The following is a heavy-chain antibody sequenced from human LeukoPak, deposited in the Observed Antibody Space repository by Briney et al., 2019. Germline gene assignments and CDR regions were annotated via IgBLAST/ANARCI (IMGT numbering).Heavy chain of an antibody. CDR1: GHTFTSYY. D-gene: IGHD6-25*01. V-gene: IGHV1-46*01. CDR3: ARGTYSSAYYYYYMDV. Sequence: ASVKVSCKASGHTFTSYYMHWVRQAPGQGLEWMGIINPSGGSTSYAQKFQGRVTMTRDMSTSTVYMELSSLRSEDTAVYYCARGTYSSAYYYYYMDVWGKGTTVTISS. J-gene: IGHJ6*03. CDR2: INPSGGST.